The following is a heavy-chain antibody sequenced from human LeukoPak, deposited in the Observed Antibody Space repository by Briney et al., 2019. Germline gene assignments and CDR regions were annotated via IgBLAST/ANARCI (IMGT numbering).Heavy chain of an antibody. CDR1: GFTFSSYG. Sequence: GGSLRLSCAASGFTFSSYGFHCVRQAPGKGLEWVAAISYDGSQKYYGDSVKGRFTISRDDYKNALYLQMNSLRGEDTAVYHCAREGDTETGTKYYCESWGQGDLVTVSS. J-gene: IGHJ4*02. D-gene: IGHD1-14*01. CDR2: ISYDGSQK. CDR3: AREGDTETGTKYYCES. V-gene: IGHV3-33*01.